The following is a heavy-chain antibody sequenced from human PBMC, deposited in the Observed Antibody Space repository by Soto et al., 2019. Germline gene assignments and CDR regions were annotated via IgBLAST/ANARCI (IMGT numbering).Heavy chain of an antibody. J-gene: IGHJ4*02. Sequence: QVQLQESGPGLVKPSDTLSLTCAVSGYSISSSDWWGWFRQPPGKGLEWIGYIYYTGSMYYNPSLKSRVTISVDTSKNQFSLKLSSVSAVDTAVYYCASLNRAGGNWGQGTLVTVSS. CDR1: GYSISSSDW. V-gene: IGHV4-28*05. CDR2: IYYTGSM. CDR3: ASLNRAGGN. D-gene: IGHD3-16*01.